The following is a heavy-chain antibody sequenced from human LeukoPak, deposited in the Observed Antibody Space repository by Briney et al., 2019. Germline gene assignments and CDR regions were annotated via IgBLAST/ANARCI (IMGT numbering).Heavy chain of an antibody. CDR1: GFTFSSYA. Sequence: GGSLRPSCAASGFTFSSYAMTWVRQAPGKGLEWVSALSGSGGSSYYADSVKGRFTISRDNSKNTLYLQMNSLRAEDTAVYYCARDAPGGFDYWGQGTLVTVSS. J-gene: IGHJ4*02. CDR2: LSGSGGSS. V-gene: IGHV3-23*01. CDR3: ARDAPGGFDY.